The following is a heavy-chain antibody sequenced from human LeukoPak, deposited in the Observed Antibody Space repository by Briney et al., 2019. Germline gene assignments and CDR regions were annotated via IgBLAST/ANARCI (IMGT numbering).Heavy chain of an antibody. CDR3: ARSNPQYYYYYYMDV. V-gene: IGHV4-59*01. J-gene: IGHJ6*03. CDR1: GGSISSYY. CDR2: IYYSGST. Sequence: PSETLSLTCTVSGGSISSYYWSWIRQPPGKGLEWIGYIYYSGSTNYNPSLKSRVTISVDTSKNQFSLKLSSVTAADTAVYYCARSNPQYYYYYYMDVWGKGTTVTISS.